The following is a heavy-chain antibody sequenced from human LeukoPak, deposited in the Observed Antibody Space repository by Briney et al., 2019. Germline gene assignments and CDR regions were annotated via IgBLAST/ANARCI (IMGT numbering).Heavy chain of an antibody. V-gene: IGHV3-23*01. D-gene: IGHD3-22*01. Sequence: PGGSLRLSCAASGFTFSSYAMSWVRQAPGKGLEWVSAISGSGGSTYYADSVKGRFTISRDNSKNTLYLQMNSLRAEDTAVYYCAKAMIVVVITPPDYWGQGTLVTVSS. CDR1: GFTFSSYA. J-gene: IGHJ4*02. CDR2: ISGSGGST. CDR3: AKAMIVVVITPPDY.